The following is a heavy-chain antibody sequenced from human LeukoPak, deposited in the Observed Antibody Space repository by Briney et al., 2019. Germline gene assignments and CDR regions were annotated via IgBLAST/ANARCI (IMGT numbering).Heavy chain of an antibody. CDR2: ISPSGDRT. V-gene: IGHV3-23*01. CDR3: AIMHGYYDGSGFWVQ. Sequence: GASLRLSCAASGFTFRHYAMSWVRQTPGKGLEWVSFISPSGDRTSNADSVEGRFTISRDNTRNTLYLQMNSLRDEDTGVYYCAIMHGYYDGSGFWVQWGQGTLVTVSS. D-gene: IGHD3-22*01. J-gene: IGHJ4*02. CDR1: GFTFRHYA.